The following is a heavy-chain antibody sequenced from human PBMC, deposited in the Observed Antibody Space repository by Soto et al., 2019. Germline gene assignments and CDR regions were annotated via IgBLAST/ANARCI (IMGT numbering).Heavy chain of an antibody. CDR1: GGSINNHY. J-gene: IGHJ6*03. V-gene: IGHV4-59*11. D-gene: IGHD2-15*01. CDR2: IYYSGST. Sequence: SETLSLTCTVSGGSINNHYWSWIRQPPGKGLEWIGYIYYSGSTNYNPSLKSRVTISVDTSKNQFSLKLSSVTAADTAVYYCASSGYCSGGSCYLFRKSARPYYMDVWGKGTTVTVSS. CDR3: ASSGYCSGGSCYLFRKSARPYYMDV.